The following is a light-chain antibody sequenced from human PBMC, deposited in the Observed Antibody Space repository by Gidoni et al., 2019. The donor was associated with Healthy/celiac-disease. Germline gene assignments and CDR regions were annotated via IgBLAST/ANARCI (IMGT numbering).Light chain of an antibody. CDR1: QSVSSY. V-gene: IGKV3-11*01. Sequence: IVFTQSPAPLSVSPGERATLSCRASQSVSSYLAWYHQNPGQAPRLLIYDASNRATGIPARFSGSGSGTDFTITSSSREHEDFAVYYCKQRSNGTLFTFGPGTKVDIK. J-gene: IGKJ3*01. CDR2: DAS. CDR3: KQRSNGTLFT.